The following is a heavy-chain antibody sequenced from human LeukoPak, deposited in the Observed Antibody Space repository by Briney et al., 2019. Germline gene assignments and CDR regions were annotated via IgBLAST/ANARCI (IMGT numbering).Heavy chain of an antibody. V-gene: IGHV3-23*01. J-gene: IGHJ4*02. CDR2: ISGSGGST. D-gene: IGHD2-2*01. Sequence: GGSLRLSCVASGFTFNSYAMSWVRQAPGKGLEWVSAISGSGGSTYYADYVKGRFTISRDNSKSTLYLQMNSLGAEDTALYYCAKDNGHCTSTSCFLEYWGQGTLVTVSS. CDR3: AKDNGHCTSTSCFLEY. CDR1: GFTFNSYA.